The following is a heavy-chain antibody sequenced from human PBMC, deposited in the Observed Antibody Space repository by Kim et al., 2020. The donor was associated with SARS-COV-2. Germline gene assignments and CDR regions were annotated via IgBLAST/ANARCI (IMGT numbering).Heavy chain of an antibody. CDR1: GFTFSDYY. Sequence: GGSLRLSCAASGFTFSDYYMSWIRQAPGKGLEWVSYISSSGSTIYYADSVKGRFTISRDNAKNSLYLQMNSLRAEDTAVYYCARDPGPGYLYYYGSGRGGYWGQGTLVTVSS. CDR3: ARDPGPGYLYYYGSGRGGY. J-gene: IGHJ4*02. D-gene: IGHD3-10*01. CDR2: ISSSGSTI. V-gene: IGHV3-11*01.